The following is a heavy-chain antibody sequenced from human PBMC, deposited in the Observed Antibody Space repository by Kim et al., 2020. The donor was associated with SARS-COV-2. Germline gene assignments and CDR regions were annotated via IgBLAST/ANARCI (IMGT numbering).Heavy chain of an antibody. Sequence: SETLSLTCTVAGGSIIRRGYYWIWIRQHPGKVLKWMRYLTYMGSTYYNPSLKSRVTISVDTSKHQFSLRLSSVTAADTAVYYCAREMAAFDIWGQGTMVTVSS. CDR1: GGSIIRRGYY. V-gene: IGHV4-31*03. CDR2: LTYMGST. J-gene: IGHJ3*02. CDR3: AREMAAFDI.